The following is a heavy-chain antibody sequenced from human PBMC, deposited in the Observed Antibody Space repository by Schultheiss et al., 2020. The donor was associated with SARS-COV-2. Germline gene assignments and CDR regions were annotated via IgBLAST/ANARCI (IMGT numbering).Heavy chain of an antibody. V-gene: IGHV4-34*01. CDR3: ARGSRFSYYGMDV. J-gene: IGHJ6*02. CDR1: GGSFSGYY. CDR2: INHSGST. Sequence: SETLSLTCAVYGGSFSGYYWSWIRQPPGKGLEWIGEINHSGSTYYNPSLKSRVTISVDTSKNQFSLKLSSVTAADTAVYYCARGSRFSYYGMDVWGQGTTVTVSS.